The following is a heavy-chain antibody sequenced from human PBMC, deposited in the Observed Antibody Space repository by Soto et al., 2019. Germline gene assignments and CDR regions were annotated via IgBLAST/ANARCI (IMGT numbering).Heavy chain of an antibody. V-gene: IGHV4-30-4*01. Sequence: PSETLSLTCTVSGGSINSGDYYWSWIRQPPGKGLEWIGYIYYSGSTYYNPSLKSRVSISADTSKNQFPLKLSSVTAADTAVYYCARAKGLVTVTTSWFDPWGQGTLVTVSS. D-gene: IGHD4-17*01. CDR2: IYYSGST. CDR3: ARAKGLVTVTTSWFDP. CDR1: GGSINSGDYY. J-gene: IGHJ5*02.